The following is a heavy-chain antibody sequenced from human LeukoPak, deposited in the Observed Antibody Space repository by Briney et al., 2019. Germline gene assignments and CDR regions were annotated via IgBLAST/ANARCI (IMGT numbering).Heavy chain of an antibody. CDR1: GYTFTTYY. J-gene: IGHJ4*02. V-gene: IGHV1-46*01. CDR3: ALYSSTWY. D-gene: IGHD6-13*01. Sequence: GASVKVSCKASGYTFTTYYIHWVRQAPGQGLEWMGIINPTGGSTTYAQKFQGRVTMTRDTSTRTVFMEVNSLRSEDTAVYYCALYSSTWYWGQGTLVTVSS. CDR2: INPTGGST.